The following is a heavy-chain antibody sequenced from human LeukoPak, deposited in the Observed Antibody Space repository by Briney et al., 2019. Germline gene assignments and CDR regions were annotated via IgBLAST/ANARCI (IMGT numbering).Heavy chain of an antibody. CDR3: AGSIVVANFDY. V-gene: IGHV4-38-2*02. CDR1: GYSISSGHY. CDR2: IYHSGST. J-gene: IGHJ4*02. D-gene: IGHD6-19*01. Sequence: SETLSLTCTISGYSISSGHYWGWIRQPPGKGLEWIGSIYHSGSTYYNPSLKSRVTISVDTSKNQFSLKLSSVTAADTAVYYCAGSIVVANFDYWGQGTLVTVSS.